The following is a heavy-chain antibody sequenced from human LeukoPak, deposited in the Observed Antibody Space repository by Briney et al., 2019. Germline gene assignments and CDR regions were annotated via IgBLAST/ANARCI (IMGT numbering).Heavy chain of an antibody. V-gene: IGHV3-23*01. CDR2: ISGSGGST. CDR3: ARDKIYDFWSGHNFDY. Sequence: GGSLRLSCAASGFTFSSYAMSWVRQAPGKGLEWVSAISGSGGSTYYADSVKGRFTISRYNSKNTLYLQINRLRVEDTAVYYCARDKIYDFWSGHNFDYWGQGTLVTVSS. CDR1: GFTFSSYA. D-gene: IGHD3-3*01. J-gene: IGHJ4*02.